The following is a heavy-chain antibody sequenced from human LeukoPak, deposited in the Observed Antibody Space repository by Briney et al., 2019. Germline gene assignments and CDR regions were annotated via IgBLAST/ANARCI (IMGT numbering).Heavy chain of an antibody. J-gene: IGHJ6*02. V-gene: IGHV4-34*01. CDR3: ARWQCSGDGCYPHGMDV. Sequence: SETLSLTCAVYHGSFSGFHWSWIRQPPGKGLEWIGEIHQSGSATYSPSLKSRVTMSLDTSTNQFSLELNSVTAADTAVYYCARWQCSGDGCYPHGMDVWGQGTTVTVSS. CDR1: HGSFSGFH. D-gene: IGHD2-15*01. CDR2: IHQSGSA.